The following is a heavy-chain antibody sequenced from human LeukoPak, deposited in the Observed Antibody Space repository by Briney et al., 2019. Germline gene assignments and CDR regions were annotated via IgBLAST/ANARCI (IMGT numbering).Heavy chain of an antibody. Sequence: GGSLRLSCAASGFTVSSNYMSWVRQAPGKGLEWVSVIYSGGSTYYADSVKGRFTISRHNPKNTLYLQMNSLRAEDTAVYYCARVGNYYDSSGYYDGWFDPWGQGTLVTVSS. CDR1: GFTVSSNY. CDR2: IYSGGST. CDR3: ARVGNYYDSSGYYDGWFDP. D-gene: IGHD3-22*01. V-gene: IGHV3-53*04. J-gene: IGHJ5*02.